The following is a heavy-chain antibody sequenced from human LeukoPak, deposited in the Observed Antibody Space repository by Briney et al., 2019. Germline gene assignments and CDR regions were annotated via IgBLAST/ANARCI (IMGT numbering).Heavy chain of an antibody. D-gene: IGHD3-22*01. Sequence: ASVKVSCKASGYTFTSYYMHWVRQAPGQGLEWMGIINPSGGSTSYAQKFQGRVTITRDTSASTAYMELSSLRSEDTAVYYCAREANRKNYYDSSGYQPFDYWGQGTLVTVSS. V-gene: IGHV1-46*01. CDR2: INPSGGST. CDR3: AREANRKNYYDSSGYQPFDY. CDR1: GYTFTSYY. J-gene: IGHJ4*02.